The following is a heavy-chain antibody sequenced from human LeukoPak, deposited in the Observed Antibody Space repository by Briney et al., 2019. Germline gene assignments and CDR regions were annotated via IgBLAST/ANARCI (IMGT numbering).Heavy chain of an antibody. J-gene: IGHJ5*02. CDR2: ISGSGGST. CDR3: ANGEPSLLRYSDWFHL. CDR1: GFTFSSYA. D-gene: IGHD3-9*01. Sequence: PGGSLRLSCAASGFTFSSYAMSWVRQAPGKGLEWVSAISGSGGSTYYADSVKGRFTISRDNSKNTLYLQMNSLRAEDTAVYYCANGEPSLLRYSDWFHLWGQGTLVTVSS. V-gene: IGHV3-23*01.